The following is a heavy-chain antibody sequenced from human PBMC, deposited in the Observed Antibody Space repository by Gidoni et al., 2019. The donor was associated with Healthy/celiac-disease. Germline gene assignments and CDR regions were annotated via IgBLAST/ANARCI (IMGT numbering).Heavy chain of an antibody. CDR1: GGSISSGGYY. CDR3: AREVRGSGSFTARQKQKKHYFDY. V-gene: IGHV4-31*03. Sequence: QVQLQESGPGLVKPSQTMSLTCTVSGGSISSGGYYWSWIRQHPGKGLEWIGYIYYSGSTYYNPSLKSRVTISVDTSKNQFSLKLSSVTAADTAVYYCAREVRGSGSFTARQKQKKHYFDYWGQGTLVTVSS. D-gene: IGHD3-10*01. CDR2: IYYSGST. J-gene: IGHJ4*02.